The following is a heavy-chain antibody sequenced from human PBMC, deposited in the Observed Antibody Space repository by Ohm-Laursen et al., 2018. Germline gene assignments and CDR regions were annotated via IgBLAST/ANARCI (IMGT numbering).Heavy chain of an antibody. D-gene: IGHD1-26*01. Sequence: SLRLSCAASGFTFYDYAMHWVRQAPGKGLEWVSGISWNSGSIGYADSVKGRFTISRDNAKNSLYLQLNSLRAEDTALYYCAKDMYSGTYTIDYWGQGTLVTVSS. J-gene: IGHJ4*02. CDR2: ISWNSGSI. CDR1: GFTFYDYA. CDR3: AKDMYSGTYTIDY. V-gene: IGHV3-9*01.